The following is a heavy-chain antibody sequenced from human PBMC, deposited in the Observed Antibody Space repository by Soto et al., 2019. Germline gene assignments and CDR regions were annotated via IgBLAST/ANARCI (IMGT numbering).Heavy chain of an antibody. CDR1: GFTFSSYS. CDR3: ARSVVTPPTDAFDI. D-gene: IGHD2-15*01. J-gene: IGHJ3*02. Sequence: EVQLVESGGGLVKPGGSLRLSCAASGFTFSSYSMNWVRQAPGKGLEWVSSISSSSSYIYYADSVKGRFTISRDNAKNSLYLQMNSLRAEDTAVYYCARSVVTPPTDAFDIWGQGTMVTVSS. CDR2: ISSSSSYI. V-gene: IGHV3-21*01.